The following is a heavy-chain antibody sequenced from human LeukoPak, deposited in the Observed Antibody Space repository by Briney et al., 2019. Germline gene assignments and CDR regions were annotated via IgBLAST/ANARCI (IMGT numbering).Heavy chain of an antibody. J-gene: IGHJ4*02. Sequence: GASVTVSCKASGYTFTGYYMHWVRQAPGQGLEWMGWINPNSGGTNYAQKFQGRVTMTRDTSISTAYMELSRLRSDDTAVYYCARNAIAARPSGGDYWGQGTLVTVSS. CDR3: ARNAIAARPSGGDY. V-gene: IGHV1-2*02. CDR1: GYTFTGYY. CDR2: INPNSGGT. D-gene: IGHD6-6*01.